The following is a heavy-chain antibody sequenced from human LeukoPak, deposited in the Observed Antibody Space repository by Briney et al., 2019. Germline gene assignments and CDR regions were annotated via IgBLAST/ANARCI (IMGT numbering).Heavy chain of an antibody. Sequence: SETLSLTCTVSGGSISSHYWSWIRQPPGKGLGGFGYIYYSGSTNYNPSLKSRVTISVDTSKNQSSLKLSSVTAADTAVYYCARGLTPGYYYYMDVWGKGTTVTVSS. D-gene: IGHD3-9*01. CDR1: GGSISSHY. CDR3: ARGLTPGYYYYMDV. J-gene: IGHJ6*03. V-gene: IGHV4-59*11. CDR2: IYYSGST.